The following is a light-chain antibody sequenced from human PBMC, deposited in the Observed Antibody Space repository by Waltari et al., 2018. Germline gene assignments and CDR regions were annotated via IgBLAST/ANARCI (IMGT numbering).Light chain of an antibody. V-gene: IGKV3-15*01. CDR2: AAD. Sequence: IVMTQSPATLSVSPGERATLSCRASQSVGSDLAWYQQKPGQAPRLLIYAADTRATGVPARFSGSGSGTEFTLTISSLQSDDFATYYCQQYKSYKTFGQGTRVEIK. CDR1: QSVGSD. J-gene: IGKJ1*01. CDR3: QQYKSYKT.